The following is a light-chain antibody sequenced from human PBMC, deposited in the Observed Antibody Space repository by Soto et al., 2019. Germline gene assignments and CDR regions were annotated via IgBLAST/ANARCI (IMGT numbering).Light chain of an antibody. CDR2: EVS. J-gene: IGLJ1*01. CDR3: SSYTSSSTLV. V-gene: IGLV2-14*01. CDR1: SSDVGGYNY. Sequence: ALTQPASVSGSPGQSITISCTGTSSDVGGYNYVSWYQQHPGKAPKLMIYEVSNRPPGVSNRFSGSKSGNTASLTISGLQAEDEADYYCSSYTSSSTLVFGTGTKVTVL.